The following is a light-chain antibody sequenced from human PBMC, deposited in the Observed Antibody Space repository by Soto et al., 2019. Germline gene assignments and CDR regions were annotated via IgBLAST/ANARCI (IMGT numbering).Light chain of an antibody. CDR2: EVS. V-gene: IGLV2-14*01. J-gene: IGLJ2*01. CDR3: CSYTSISTSAV. CDR1: SSDIGDYTH. Sequence: VLTRPASVSGSPGQSITISCTGTSSDIGDYTHVSWYQQHPGKAPKLIIYEVSDRPSGVSNRFSGSKSGNTASLTISGLQTEDEADYYCCSYTSISTSAVFGGGTKLTVL.